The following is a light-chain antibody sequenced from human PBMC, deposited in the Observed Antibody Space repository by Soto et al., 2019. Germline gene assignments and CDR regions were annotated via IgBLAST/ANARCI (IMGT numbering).Light chain of an antibody. J-gene: IGLJ3*02. CDR1: SSDVGGYNY. CDR3: SLYTSTSTLV. CDR2: EVS. Sequence: QSALTQPASVSGSPGQSITISCTGTSSDVGGYNYVSWYQQYPGKAPKLMIYEVSNRPSGVSNRFSGSKSGNTASLTISGLQAEDEADYYCSLYTSTSTLVFGGGTKLTVL. V-gene: IGLV2-14*01.